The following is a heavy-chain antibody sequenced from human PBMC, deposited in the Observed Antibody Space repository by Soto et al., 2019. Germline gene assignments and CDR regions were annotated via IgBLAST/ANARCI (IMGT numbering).Heavy chain of an antibody. V-gene: IGHV1-69*02. D-gene: IGHD6-13*01. Sequence: QVQLVQSGAEVKKPGSSVKVSCKASGGTFSSYTISWVRQAPGQGLEWMGRIIPILGIANYAQKFQGRVTITAEKSTSTAYRGRGSVRSEDTAVYYWGRRGGGGGSSWLRWFDPWGQGTLVTVSS. J-gene: IGHJ5*02. CDR3: GRRGGGGGSSWLRWFDP. CDR1: GGTFSSYT. CDR2: IIPILGIA.